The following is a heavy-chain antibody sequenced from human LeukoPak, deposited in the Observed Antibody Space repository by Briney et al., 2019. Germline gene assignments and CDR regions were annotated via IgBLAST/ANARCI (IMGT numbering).Heavy chain of an antibody. CDR3: ARDDAYCGGDCPKFDY. Sequence: GSLRLSCAASGFTFSIYWMHWVRQAPGKGPVWVSRINSDGSSTTYADSVKGRFTISRDNAKNTLYLQMNSLRAEDTAVYYCARDDAYCGGDCPKFDYWGQGTLVTVSS. V-gene: IGHV3-74*01. CDR2: INSDGSST. CDR1: GFTFSIYW. D-gene: IGHD2-21*02. J-gene: IGHJ4*02.